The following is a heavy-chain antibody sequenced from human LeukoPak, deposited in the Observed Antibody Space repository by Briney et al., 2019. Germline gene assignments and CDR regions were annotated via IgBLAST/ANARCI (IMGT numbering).Heavy chain of an antibody. Sequence: GGSLRLSCAASGFTFSSYAMSWVRQAPGKGLEWVSAISGSGGSTYYADSVKGRFTISRDNSKNTLYLQMNSLRAEDTAVYYXXXXXXXXXXVGPLDYWGQGTLVTVSS. CDR2: ISGSGGST. V-gene: IGHV3-23*01. D-gene: IGHD2-2*01. CDR1: GFTFSSYA. J-gene: IGHJ4*02. CDR3: XXXXXXXXXVGPLDY.